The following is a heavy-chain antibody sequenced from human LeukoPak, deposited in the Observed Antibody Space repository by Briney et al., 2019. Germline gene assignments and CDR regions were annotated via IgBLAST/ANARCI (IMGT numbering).Heavy chain of an antibody. CDR3: ARGFRGYSSSSTAFDI. J-gene: IGHJ3*02. V-gene: IGHV3-21*01. Sequence: GGSLRLSCAASGFTFSSYSMNWVRQAPGKGLEWVSSISSSSSYIYYADSVKGRFTISRDNAKNSLYLQMNSLRAEDTAVYYCARGFRGYSSSSTAFDIWGQGTMVTVSS. CDR2: ISSSSSYI. CDR1: GFTFSSYS. D-gene: IGHD6-6*01.